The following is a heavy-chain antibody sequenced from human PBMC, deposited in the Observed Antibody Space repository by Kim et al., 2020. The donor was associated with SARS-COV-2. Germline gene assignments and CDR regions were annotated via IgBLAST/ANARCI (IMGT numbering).Heavy chain of an antibody. D-gene: IGHD2-15*01. J-gene: IGHJ5*01. Sequence: GGSLRLSCVTSGFTFNDFGFHWVRQAPGKGLEWVAGISYEGSAKQYADFSTGRLFLSKDTSTNTVLLQMNSLKPDDTAIYYCAKRRVVYSLGGNCFDFWGQGTLVTVSS. CDR1: GFTFNDFG. CDR2: ISYEGSAK. V-gene: IGHV3-30*18. CDR3: AKRRVVYSLGGNCFDF.